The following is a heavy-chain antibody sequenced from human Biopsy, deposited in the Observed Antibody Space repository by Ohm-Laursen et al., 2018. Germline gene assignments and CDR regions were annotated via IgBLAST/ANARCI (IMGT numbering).Heavy chain of an antibody. CDR2: IISVHDIA. J-gene: IGHJ1*01. V-gene: IGHV1-69*04. Sequence: SVKASCKASGGTFTRYAMHWVRQAPGQGLEWMGRIISVHDIANYAQKFQGRVTITADKSTSTAYMELRNLRSEDTAVYYCATKLTGYFHHWGQGILVIVSS. CDR1: GGTFTRYA. D-gene: IGHD3-9*01. CDR3: ATKLTGYFHH.